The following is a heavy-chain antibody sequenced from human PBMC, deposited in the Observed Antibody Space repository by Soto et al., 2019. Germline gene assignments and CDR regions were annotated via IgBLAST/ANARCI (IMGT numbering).Heavy chain of an antibody. D-gene: IGHD3-22*01. Sequence: ASVKVSCKASGYTFTSYGISWVRQATGQGLEWMGWISAYNGNTNYAQKLQGRVTMTTDTSTSTAYMELRSLRSDDTAVYYCARSIPTYYYDSSGYRPLQHWGQGTLVTVSS. J-gene: IGHJ1*01. CDR1: GYTFTSYG. CDR3: ARSIPTYYYDSSGYRPLQH. V-gene: IGHV1-18*01. CDR2: ISAYNGNT.